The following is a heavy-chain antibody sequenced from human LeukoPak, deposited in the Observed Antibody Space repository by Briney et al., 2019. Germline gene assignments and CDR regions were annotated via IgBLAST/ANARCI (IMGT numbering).Heavy chain of an antibody. D-gene: IGHD6-6*01. J-gene: IGHJ5*02. CDR2: SGGT. Sequence: SETLSLTCTVSGYSISSGYYWGWIRQPPGKGLEWIGSGGTYYNPSLKSRVTISVDTSKNQFSLKLSSVTAADTAVYYCAREIIAAHNWFDPWGQGTLVTVSS. CDR1: GYSISSGYY. CDR3: AREIIAAHNWFDP. V-gene: IGHV4-38-2*02.